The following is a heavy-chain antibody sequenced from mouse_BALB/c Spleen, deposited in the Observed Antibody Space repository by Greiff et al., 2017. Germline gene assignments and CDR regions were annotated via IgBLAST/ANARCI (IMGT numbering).Heavy chain of an antibody. D-gene: IGHD2-14*01. Sequence: QVQLQQSGAELMKPGASVKISCKATGYTFSSYWIEWVKQRPGHGLEWIGEILPGSGSTNYNEKFKGKATFTADTSSNTAYMQLSSLTSEDSAVYYCARAYRYDAWFAYWGQGTLVTVSA. CDR2: ILPGSGST. V-gene: IGHV1-9*01. J-gene: IGHJ3*01. CDR3: ARAYRYDAWFAY. CDR1: GYTFSSYW.